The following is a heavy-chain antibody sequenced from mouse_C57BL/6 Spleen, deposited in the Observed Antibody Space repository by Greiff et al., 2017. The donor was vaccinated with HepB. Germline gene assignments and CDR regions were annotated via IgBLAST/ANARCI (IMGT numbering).Heavy chain of an antibody. CDR3: ARRTTVEAPYYAMDY. J-gene: IGHJ4*01. Sequence: VQLQQSGPELVKPGASVKLSCKASGYTFTSYDINWVKQRPGRGLEWIGWIYPRDGSNKYNEKFKGKATLTVDTSSSTAYMELHSLTSEDSAVYFCARRTTVEAPYYAMDYWAQGTSVTVSS. D-gene: IGHD1-1*01. V-gene: IGHV1-85*01. CDR1: GYTFTSYD. CDR2: IYPRDGSN.